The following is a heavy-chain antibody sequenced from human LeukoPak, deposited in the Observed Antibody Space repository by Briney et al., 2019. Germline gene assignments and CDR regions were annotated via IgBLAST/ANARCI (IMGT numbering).Heavy chain of an antibody. CDR2: ISAYNGNT. V-gene: IGHV1-18*01. D-gene: IGHD3-9*01. CDR3: AREYPYYDILTDRGMDYYYGMDV. Sequence: GASVKLSCKASGYTFTSYGISWVRQAPGQGLEWMGWISAYNGNTNYAQELQGRVTMTTDTSTSTAYMELRSLRSDDTAVYYCAREYPYYDILTDRGMDYYYGMDVWGQGTTVTVSS. CDR1: GYTFTSYG. J-gene: IGHJ6*02.